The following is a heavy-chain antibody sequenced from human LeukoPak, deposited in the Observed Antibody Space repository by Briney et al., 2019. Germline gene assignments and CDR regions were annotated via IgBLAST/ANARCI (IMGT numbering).Heavy chain of an antibody. V-gene: IGHV3-23*01. CDR3: AKTPKTGGFDY. J-gene: IGHJ4*02. CDR1: GFTFSSYA. Sequence: GGSLRLSCAASGFTFSSYAMNWVRQAPGKGLEWLSTISDIGGNTYYADSVKGRFTISRDNSRNTLYLQMNSLRVEDTAVYFCAKTPKTGGFDYWGKGPRVTVSS. D-gene: IGHD7-27*01. CDR2: ISDIGGNT.